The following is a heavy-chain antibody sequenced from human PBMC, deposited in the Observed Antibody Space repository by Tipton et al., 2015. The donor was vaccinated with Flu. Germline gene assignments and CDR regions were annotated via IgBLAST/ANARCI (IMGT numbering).Heavy chain of an antibody. D-gene: IGHD6-6*01. V-gene: IGHV4-59*01. CDR3: ARVGPSLWFDP. J-gene: IGHJ5*02. CDR2: IYYSGST. CDR1: GGSISSYY. Sequence: TLSLTCTVSGGSISSYYWSWIRQPPGKGLEWIGYIYYSGSTNYNPSLKSRVTISEDTSKNQFSLKLSSVTAADTAVYYCARVGPSLWFDPWGQGTLVTVSS.